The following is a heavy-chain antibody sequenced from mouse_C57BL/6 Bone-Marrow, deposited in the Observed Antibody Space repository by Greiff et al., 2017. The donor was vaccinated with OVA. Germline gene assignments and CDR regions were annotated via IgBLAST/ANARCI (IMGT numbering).Heavy chain of an antibody. Sequence: EVKVEESGGGLVKPGGSLKLSCAASGFTFSDYGMHWVRQAPEKGLEWVAYISSGSSTIYYADTVKGRFTISRDNAKNTLFLQMTSLRSEDTAMYYCARPYDYDGGVAMDYWGQGTSVTVSS. V-gene: IGHV5-17*01. J-gene: IGHJ4*01. CDR1: GFTFSDYG. CDR3: ARPYDYDGGVAMDY. CDR2: ISSGSSTI. D-gene: IGHD2-4*01.